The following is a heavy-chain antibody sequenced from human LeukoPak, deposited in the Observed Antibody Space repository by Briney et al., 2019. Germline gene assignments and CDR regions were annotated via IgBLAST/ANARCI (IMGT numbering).Heavy chain of an antibody. CDR1: GFTVSSNY. D-gene: IGHD3-10*01. CDR3: ARDGAGRRFFDY. CDR2: IYSGGST. Sequence: PGGSLRLSCAASGFTVSSNYMSWVRQAPGKGLEWVSVIYSGGSTYYADSVKGRFTISRDNSKNTLFLQMNSLRAEDTAVYYCARDGAGRRFFDYWGQGTLVTVSS. V-gene: IGHV3-53*01. J-gene: IGHJ4*02.